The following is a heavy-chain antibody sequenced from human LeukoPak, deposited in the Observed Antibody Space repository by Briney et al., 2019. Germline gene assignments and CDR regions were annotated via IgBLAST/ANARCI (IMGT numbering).Heavy chain of an antibody. J-gene: IGHJ4*02. CDR2: IGPHSTFT. D-gene: IGHD2/OR15-2a*01. CDR3: VREGEGPLSKDFDY. CDR1: GFTFTDHY. Sequence: ASVKVSCKSSGFTFTDHYIHWVRQGPGQGLEWMGYIGPHSTFTSSPQEFHGRVTMTRDASMSTAYMELTRLTSDDTAVYYCVREGEGPLSKDFDYWGQGTLVTVSS. V-gene: IGHV1-2*02.